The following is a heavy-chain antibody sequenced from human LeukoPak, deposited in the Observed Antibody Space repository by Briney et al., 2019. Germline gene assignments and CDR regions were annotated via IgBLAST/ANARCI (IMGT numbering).Heavy chain of an antibody. Sequence: SETLSLTCTVSGGSISSGGYYWSWIRQHPGEGLEWIGYIYYSGSTHYNPSLKSRVTISVDTSKNQFSLKLSSVTAADTAVYYCARTPITGDGYYFDYWGQGTLVTVSS. V-gene: IGHV4-31*03. CDR1: GGSISSGGYY. J-gene: IGHJ4*02. CDR3: ARTPITGDGYYFDY. CDR2: IYYSGST. D-gene: IGHD7-27*01.